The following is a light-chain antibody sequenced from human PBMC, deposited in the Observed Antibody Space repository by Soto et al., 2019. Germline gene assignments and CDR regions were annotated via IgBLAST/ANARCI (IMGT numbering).Light chain of an antibody. Sequence: LTQPRSVSGSPGQSVTISCTGTNSDIGNYNFVSWYQQHPGKAPKVMIYDVSKRPSGVPDRFSGSKSGNTASLTISGLQAEDEADYYCCSYPGSHTWVFGGGTKRTVL. J-gene: IGLJ3*02. CDR2: DVS. CDR3: CSYPGSHTWV. V-gene: IGLV2-11*01. CDR1: NSDIGNYNF.